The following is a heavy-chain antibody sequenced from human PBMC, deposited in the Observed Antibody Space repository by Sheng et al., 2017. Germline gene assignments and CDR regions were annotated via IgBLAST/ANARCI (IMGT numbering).Heavy chain of an antibody. J-gene: IGHJ4*02. CDR2: ISCNSADI. V-gene: IGHV3-9*03. CDR1: GFTFDDYA. D-gene: IGHD3-9*01. Sequence: EVQLVESGGGLVQPGRSLRLSCAASGFTFDDYATHWVRQGPGKGLEWVSDISCNSADIASADSVKGRFTISRDHAKKSLYLQMNSLRAEAMAFYYCAKDETVRYFDWFLISEGINWGQGTLVTVSS. CDR3: AKDETVRYFDWFLISEGIN.